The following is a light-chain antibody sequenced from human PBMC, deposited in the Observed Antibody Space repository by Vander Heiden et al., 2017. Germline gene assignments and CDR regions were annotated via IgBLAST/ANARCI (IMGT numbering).Light chain of an antibody. Sequence: EIVLTHSPGTLSLSPGERATIPFRAGQSVSSSYLAWYQQKPGQAPRLLIYGASSRATGIPDRFSGSGSGTDFTLTISRLEPEDFAVYYWQQYGSSLLFGGGTKVEIK. CDR3: QQYGSSLL. CDR2: GAS. J-gene: IGKJ4*01. V-gene: IGKV3-20*01. CDR1: QSVSSSY.